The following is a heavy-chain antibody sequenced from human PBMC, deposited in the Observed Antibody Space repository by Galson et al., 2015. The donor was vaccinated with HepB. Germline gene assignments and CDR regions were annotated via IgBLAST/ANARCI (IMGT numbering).Heavy chain of an antibody. CDR3: SARGIPAE. CDR1: GFSFSSYA. CDR2: IGGSGV. V-gene: IGHV3-23*01. J-gene: IGHJ6*04. D-gene: IGHD6-13*01. Sequence: SLRLSCAASGFSFSSYAMAWVRQAPGKGLEWVSVIGGSGVHYTDSGKGRFTISRAESKNTLYLQLDSLSADATAVYHCSARGIPAEWGKGTTVTVSS.